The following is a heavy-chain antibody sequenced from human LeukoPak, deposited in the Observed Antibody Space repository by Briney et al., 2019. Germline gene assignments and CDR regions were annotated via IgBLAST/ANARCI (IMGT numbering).Heavy chain of an antibody. CDR3: ASTTRGGRIFSI. J-gene: IGHJ3*02. Sequence: PSETLSLTCTVSGGSISSGDYYWSWIRHPPGKGLEWIGYIYYSGSTNYNPSLKSRVTISVDTSKNQFSLKLSSVTAADTAVYYCASTTRGGRIFSIWGQGTMVTVSS. D-gene: IGHD3-3*01. V-gene: IGHV4-61*08. CDR1: GGSISSGDYY. CDR2: IYYSGST.